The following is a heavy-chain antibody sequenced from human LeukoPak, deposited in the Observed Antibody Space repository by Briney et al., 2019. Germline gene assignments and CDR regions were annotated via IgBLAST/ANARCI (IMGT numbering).Heavy chain of an antibody. Sequence: ASVKVSCTASGYTFSSYDINWVRQATGQGLEWMGWMNPNSGNTGYAQKFQGRVTMTRNTSISTAYMELSSLRSEDTAVYYCARGLQIQGIWFDPWGQGTLVTVSS. J-gene: IGHJ5*02. CDR2: MNPNSGNT. V-gene: IGHV1-8*01. CDR1: GYTFSSYD. CDR3: ARGLQIQGIWFDP.